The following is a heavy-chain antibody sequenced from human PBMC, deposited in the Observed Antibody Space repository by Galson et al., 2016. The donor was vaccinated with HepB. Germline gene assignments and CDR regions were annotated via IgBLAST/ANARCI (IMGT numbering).Heavy chain of an antibody. CDR2: IYSAGST. J-gene: IGHJ4*02. CDR1: GFTVSTNY. Sequence: SLRLSCAASGFTVSTNYMSWVRQAPGKGLEWVSVIYSAGSTYYADSVKGRFTITRDNSNNTLYLQMNSLRAEDTAIYYCASRHRGWYYFDYWGQGTLVTVSS. D-gene: IGHD6-19*01. V-gene: IGHV3-53*01. CDR3: ASRHRGWYYFDY.